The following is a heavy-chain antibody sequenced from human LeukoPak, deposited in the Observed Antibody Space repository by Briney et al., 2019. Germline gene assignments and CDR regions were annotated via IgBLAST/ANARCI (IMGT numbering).Heavy chain of an antibody. CDR3: ARERGEYCSGGSCYSWAFDI. D-gene: IGHD2-15*01. J-gene: IGHJ3*02. CDR2: IYYSGST. V-gene: IGHV4-59*01. Sequence: SETLSLTCTVSGGSISSYYWSWIRQPPGKGLEWIGYIYYSGSTNYNPSLKSRVTISVDTSKNQFSLKLSSVTAADTAVYYCARERGEYCSGGSCYSWAFDIWGQGTMVTVSS. CDR1: GGSISSYY.